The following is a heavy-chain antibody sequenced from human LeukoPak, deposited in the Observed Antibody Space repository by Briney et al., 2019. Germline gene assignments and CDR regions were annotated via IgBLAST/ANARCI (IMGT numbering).Heavy chain of an antibody. D-gene: IGHD6-19*01. Sequence: GGSLRLSCAASGFTVSSNYMSWVRQAPGKGLEWVSVIYSGGSTYYADSVKGRFTISRDNSKNTLYLQMNSLRAEDTAVYYCARESIAVAGGFDYWGQGTLVTVSS. CDR2: IYSGGST. CDR1: GFTVSSNY. V-gene: IGHV3-66*01. CDR3: ARESIAVAGGFDY. J-gene: IGHJ4*02.